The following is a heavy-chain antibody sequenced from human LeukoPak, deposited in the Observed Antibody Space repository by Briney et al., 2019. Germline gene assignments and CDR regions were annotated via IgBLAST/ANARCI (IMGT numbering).Heavy chain of an antibody. J-gene: IGHJ5*02. CDR2: TYYSGST. D-gene: IGHD3-22*01. CDR3: ARDRPERYYDSSGYVWFDP. Sequence: SETLSLTCTVSGGSISSHYWSWIRQPPGKGLEWIGYTYYSGSTNYNPSLKSRVTISVDTSKNQFSLKLRSVTAADTAVYYCARDRPERYYDSSGYVWFDPWGQGTLVTVSS. V-gene: IGHV4-59*11. CDR1: GGSISSHY.